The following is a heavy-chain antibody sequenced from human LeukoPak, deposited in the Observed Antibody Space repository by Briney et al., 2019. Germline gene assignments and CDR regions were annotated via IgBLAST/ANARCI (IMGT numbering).Heavy chain of an antibody. V-gene: IGHV3-64*01. D-gene: IGHD2/OR15-2a*01. CDR1: GFTFSSYA. CDR3: ARASRAFLFDY. Sequence: RGGSLRLSCAASGFTFSSYAMHWVRQAPGKGLEYVSAISSNVGTTYYANSVKRRFTISRDNSKNMLYLQMGSLRAEDMAVYYCARASRAFLFDYWGQGTLVTVSS. CDR2: ISSNVGTT. J-gene: IGHJ4*02.